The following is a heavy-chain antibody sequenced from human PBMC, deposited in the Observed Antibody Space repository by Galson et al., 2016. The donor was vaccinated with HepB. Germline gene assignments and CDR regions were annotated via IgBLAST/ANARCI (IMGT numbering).Heavy chain of an antibody. J-gene: IGHJ4*02. Sequence: SLRLSCAGSGFTFSRYGMTWVRQAPGKGLEDVSSISMSGNSRDYAESVKGRFTISKDNSKNTLYLQMDSLRADDTALYYCATEGSSVVRGPKIASWGQGTLVTVSS. V-gene: IGHV3-23*01. CDR3: ATEGSSVVRGPKIAS. CDR2: ISMSGNSR. CDR1: GFTFSRYG. D-gene: IGHD4-23*01.